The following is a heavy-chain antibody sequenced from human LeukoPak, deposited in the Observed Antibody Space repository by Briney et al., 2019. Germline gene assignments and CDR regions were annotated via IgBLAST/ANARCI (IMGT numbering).Heavy chain of an antibody. D-gene: IGHD6-13*01. CDR2: ISAYNGNT. V-gene: IGHV1-18*04. CDR1: GYTFTGYY. J-gene: IGHJ6*03. Sequence: GASVKVSCKASGYTFTGYYMHWVRQAPGQGLEWMGWISAYNGNTNYAQRLQGRDTMTTDTSTSTAYMELRSLRSDDTAVYYCARDPWYSSSWPYYYYYYMDVWGKGTTVTVSS. CDR3: ARDPWYSSSWPYYYYYYMDV.